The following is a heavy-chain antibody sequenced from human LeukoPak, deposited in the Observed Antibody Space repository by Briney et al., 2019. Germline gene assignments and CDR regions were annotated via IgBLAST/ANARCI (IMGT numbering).Heavy chain of an antibody. J-gene: IGHJ2*01. CDR1: GFTFSDYY. CDR2: ISSSGSTI. Sequence: GGSLRLSCAASGFTFSDYYMSWIRQPQGKGLRSLSSISSSGSTIYYADSVKGRFTISRDNAKNSLYLQMNSLRAEDTAVYYCARERAAAGPSYWYFDLWGRSTLVTVSS. CDR3: ARERAAAGPSYWYFDL. V-gene: IGHV3-11*01. D-gene: IGHD6-13*01.